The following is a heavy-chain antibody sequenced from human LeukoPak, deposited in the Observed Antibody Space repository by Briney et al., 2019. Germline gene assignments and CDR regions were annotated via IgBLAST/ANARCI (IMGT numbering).Heavy chain of an antibody. CDR1: GGTFSSYA. D-gene: IGHD2-8*01. J-gene: IGHJ4*02. CDR2: IIPIFGTA. Sequence: SVKVSCKASGGTFSSYAINWVRQAPGQGLEWMGGIIPIFGTANYAQKFQGRVTITADESTSTAYMELSSLRSEDTAVYYCASRYCTNGVCYMGNDYWGQGTLVTVSS. V-gene: IGHV1-69*13. CDR3: ASRYCTNGVCYMGNDY.